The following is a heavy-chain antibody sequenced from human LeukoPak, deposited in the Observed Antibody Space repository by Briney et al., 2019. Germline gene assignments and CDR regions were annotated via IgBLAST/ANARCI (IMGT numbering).Heavy chain of an antibody. CDR1: GFTLSSNW. J-gene: IGHJ4*02. CDR3: ARWGQTSGYYYVDN. Sequence: GGPLRLSCGASGFTLSSNWMTWVRQAPGRGLEWVASINQDGSVKYYVDSVKGRFTISRDNARNSLSLQMNSLGVEDTAVYFCARWGQTSGYYYVDNWGQGTLVTVSS. D-gene: IGHD5-12*01. V-gene: IGHV3-7*01. CDR2: INQDGSVK.